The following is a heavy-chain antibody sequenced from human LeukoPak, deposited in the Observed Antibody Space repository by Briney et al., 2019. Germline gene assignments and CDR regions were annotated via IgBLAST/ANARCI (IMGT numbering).Heavy chain of an antibody. CDR1: GGSISSSSYY. CDR3: ARESLGGFGPHYYYYMDV. J-gene: IGHJ6*03. CDR2: IYTSGST. V-gene: IGHV4-39*07. Sequence: SETLSLTCTVSGGSISSSSYYWGWIRQPPGKGLEWIGSIYTSGSTNYNPSLKSRVTISVDTSKNQFSLKLSSVTAADTAVYYCARESLGGFGPHYYYYMDVWGKGTTVTVSS. D-gene: IGHD3-10*01.